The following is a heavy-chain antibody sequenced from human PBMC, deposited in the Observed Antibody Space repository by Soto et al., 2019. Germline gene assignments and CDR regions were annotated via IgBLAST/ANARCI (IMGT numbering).Heavy chain of an antibody. CDR3: ARGDPYYYDSSGYAEDWFDP. J-gene: IGHJ5*02. D-gene: IGHD3-22*01. CDR2: INHSGST. V-gene: IGHV4-34*01. Sequence: QVQLQQWGAGLLKPSETLSLTCAVYGGSFSGYYWSWIRQPPGKGLEWIGEINHSGSTNYNPSLKSRVTISVDPSKNQFSLKLSSVTAADTAVYYCARGDPYYYDSSGYAEDWFDPWGQGTLVTVSS. CDR1: GGSFSGYY.